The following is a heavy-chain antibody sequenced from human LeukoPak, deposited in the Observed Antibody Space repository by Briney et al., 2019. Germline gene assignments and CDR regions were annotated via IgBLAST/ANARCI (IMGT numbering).Heavy chain of an antibody. CDR2: ISGSGGST. Sequence: GGSLRLSCAASGFTFSSYAMSWVRQAPGKGLEWVSAISGSGGSTYYADSVKGRFTISRDNAKNSLYLQMNSLRAEDTAVYYCARDATAAASLNWFDPWGQGTLVTVSS. D-gene: IGHD6-13*01. J-gene: IGHJ5*02. CDR3: ARDATAAASLNWFDP. V-gene: IGHV3-23*01. CDR1: GFTFSSYA.